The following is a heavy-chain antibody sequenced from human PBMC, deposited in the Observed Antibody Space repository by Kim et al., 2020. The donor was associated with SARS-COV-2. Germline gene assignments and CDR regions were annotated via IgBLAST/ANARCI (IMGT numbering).Heavy chain of an antibody. CDR3: ARTSSSWHDPFDWFDP. CDR2: INPNSGGT. J-gene: IGHJ5*02. Sequence: ASVKVSCKASGYTFTGYYMHWVRQAPGQGLEWMGRINPNSGGTNYAQKFQGRVTMTRDTSISTAYMELSRLRSDDTAVYYCARTSSSWHDPFDWFDPWGQGTLVTVSS. V-gene: IGHV1-2*06. D-gene: IGHD6-13*01. CDR1: GYTFTGYY.